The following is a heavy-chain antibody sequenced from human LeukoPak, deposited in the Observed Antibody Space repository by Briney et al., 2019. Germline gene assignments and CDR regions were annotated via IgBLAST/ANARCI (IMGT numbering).Heavy chain of an antibody. V-gene: IGHV3-23*01. CDR2: ISGNGEMT. J-gene: IGHJ4*02. CDR3: ARGSAVSSFEGRL. CDR1: GFTFSNYA. D-gene: IGHD3-10*01. Sequence: GGSLRLSCAVSGFTFSNYAMTWVRQAPGKGLEWASGISGNGEMTNYVDSVKGRFAISRDNSKNTLHLQMNSLRAEDTALYYCARGSAVSSFEGRLWGQGTLVTVSS.